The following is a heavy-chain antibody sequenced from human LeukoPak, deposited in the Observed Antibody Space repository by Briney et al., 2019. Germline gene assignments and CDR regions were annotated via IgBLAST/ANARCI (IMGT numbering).Heavy chain of an antibody. D-gene: IGHD3-22*01. CDR1: GYTFTGYY. Sequence: ASVKVSCKASGYTFTGYYMHWVRQAPGQGLEWMGWINPNSGGTNYAQKFQGRVTMTRDTSISTAYMELSRLRSDDTAVYYCASAYYDSSGYYYPLDYWGQGTLVTVSS. V-gene: IGHV1-2*02. CDR2: INPNSGGT. CDR3: ASAYYDSSGYYYPLDY. J-gene: IGHJ4*02.